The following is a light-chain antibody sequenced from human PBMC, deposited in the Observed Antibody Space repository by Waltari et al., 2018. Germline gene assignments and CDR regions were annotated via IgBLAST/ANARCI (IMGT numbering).Light chain of an antibody. J-gene: IGKJ5*01. Sequence: EVVLTQSPATLSLSPGERATLSCRASQSVDRYLAWYQQKPGQAPRLLIYDTFFRATGNPARFSGSGSGTDFTLTISSLEPEDFAVYYCQQRLNWPPVTFGQGTRLEIK. CDR3: QQRLNWPPVT. V-gene: IGKV3-11*01. CDR1: QSVDRY. CDR2: DTF.